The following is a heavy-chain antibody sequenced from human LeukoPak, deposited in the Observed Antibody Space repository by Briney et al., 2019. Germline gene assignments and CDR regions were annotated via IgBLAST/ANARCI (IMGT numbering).Heavy chain of an antibody. V-gene: IGHV4-39*01. CDR3: ARAPRDTIFGVVTAFDY. D-gene: IGHD3-3*01. CDR1: GGSISSSSYY. CDR2: IYYSGST. J-gene: IGHJ4*02. Sequence: SETLSLTCTVSGGSISSSSYYWGWIRQPPGKGLEWIGGIYYSGSTYYNPSLKSRVTISVDTSKNQFSLKLSSVTAADTAVYYCARAPRDTIFGVVTAFDYWGQGTLVTVSS.